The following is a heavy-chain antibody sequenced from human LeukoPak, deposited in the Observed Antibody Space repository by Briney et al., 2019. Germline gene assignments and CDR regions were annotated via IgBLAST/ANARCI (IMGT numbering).Heavy chain of an antibody. CDR3: AREGRYRYGYNEYHLYMDI. J-gene: IGHJ6*03. Sequence: SETLSLTCTVSGGSISTYYWSWIRQSPGKGLEWIGYIYYDGSTNYNPSLKSRVTISLDMSKNQFSLKLTSVTAAETAVYYCAREGRYRYGYNEYHLYMDIWGKGTTVTVSS. CDR2: IYYDGST. CDR1: GGSISTYY. V-gene: IGHV4-59*12. D-gene: IGHD5-18*01.